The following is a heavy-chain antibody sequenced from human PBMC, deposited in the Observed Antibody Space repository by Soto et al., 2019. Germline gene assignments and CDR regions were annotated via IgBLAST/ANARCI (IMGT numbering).Heavy chain of an antibody. V-gene: IGHV3-9*02. Sequence: EVQLVESGGGLVQPGRSLRLSCVASGFTADDYAMHWVRQAPGKGLEWVSGISSNSDTIDYADSVKGRFTICRDNAKNSRFLQMNSLRPEDTALYYCAKDMKWGGMTTIHYFDSWGQGTLVTVSS. D-gene: IGHD4-17*01. J-gene: IGHJ4*02. CDR2: ISSNSDTI. CDR1: GFTADDYA. CDR3: AKDMKWGGMTTIHYFDS.